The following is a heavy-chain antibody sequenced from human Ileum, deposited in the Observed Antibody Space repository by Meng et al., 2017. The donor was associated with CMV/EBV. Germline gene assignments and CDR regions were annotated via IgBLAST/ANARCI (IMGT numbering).Heavy chain of an antibody. Sequence: QQQWSGPGLGSLSHPPSLSDTGADSIINNYSWSRILQPPGTGLVWMWSIYTNRSTNYNPSLKSRVTISVDTSKNQFSLKLRSVTAADTAVYYCASAAAAAQGLNFDYWGQGTLVTASS. D-gene: IGHD6-13*01. J-gene: IGHJ4*02. V-gene: IGHV4-4*07. CDR2: IYTNRST. CDR1: DSIINNYS. CDR3: ASAAAAAQGLNFDY.